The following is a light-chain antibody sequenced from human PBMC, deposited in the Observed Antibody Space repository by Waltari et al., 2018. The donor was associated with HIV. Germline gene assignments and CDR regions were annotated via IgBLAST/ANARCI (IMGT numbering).Light chain of an antibody. CDR2: TNN. CDR1: SSNIGINS. V-gene: IGLV1-44*01. Sequence: QSVLTQPPSASGTPGQRVTISCYGSSSNIGINSVNWYQQFPGTAPKLLIYTNNQRPSGVPKRFSASNAGTSASLAISRLQSEDEADYYCEAWDDSLNGVVFGGGTKLTVL. J-gene: IGLJ2*01. CDR3: EAWDDSLNGVV.